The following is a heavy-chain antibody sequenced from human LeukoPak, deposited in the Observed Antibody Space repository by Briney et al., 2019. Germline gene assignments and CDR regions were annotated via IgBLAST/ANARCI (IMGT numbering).Heavy chain of an antibody. CDR1: GGSISSGDYY. CDR2: IYYSGST. Sequence: SETLSLTCTVSGGSISSGDYYWSWIRQPPGKGLERIGYIYYSGSTYYNPSLKSRVTISVDTSKNQFSLKLSSVTAADTAVYYCARNDFWSGKDFDYWGQGTLVTVSS. J-gene: IGHJ4*02. D-gene: IGHD3-3*01. V-gene: IGHV4-30-4*08. CDR3: ARNDFWSGKDFDY.